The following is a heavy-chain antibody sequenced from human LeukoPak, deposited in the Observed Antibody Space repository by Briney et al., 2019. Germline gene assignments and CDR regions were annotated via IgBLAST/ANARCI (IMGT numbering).Heavy chain of an antibody. D-gene: IGHD2-2*01. CDR2: INPNSGGT. Sequence: AASVKVSCKASGYTFTGYYIHWVRQAPGQGPEWMGWINPNSGGTNYAQKFQGGVTMTRDTSISTAYMELSRLRSDDTAIYYCARDFGIFGSTSWTGQDYWGQGTLVTVSS. CDR1: GYTFTGYY. J-gene: IGHJ4*02. V-gene: IGHV1-2*02. CDR3: ARDFGIFGSTSWTGQDY.